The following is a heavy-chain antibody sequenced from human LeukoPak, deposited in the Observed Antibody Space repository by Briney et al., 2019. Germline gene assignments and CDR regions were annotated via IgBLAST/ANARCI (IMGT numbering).Heavy chain of an antibody. CDR2: IYYSGST. CDR1: GGSISSHY. CDR3: ARFKYDFWSGSRSYYFYGMDV. V-gene: IGHV4-59*08. D-gene: IGHD3-3*01. J-gene: IGHJ6*02. Sequence: SSETLSLTCTVSGGSISSHYWSWIRQPPGKGLEWIGYIYYSGSTTYTPSLKSRVTISLDTSKNQFSLKLSSVTAADTAVYYCARFKYDFWSGSRSYYFYGMDVWGQGTTVTVSS.